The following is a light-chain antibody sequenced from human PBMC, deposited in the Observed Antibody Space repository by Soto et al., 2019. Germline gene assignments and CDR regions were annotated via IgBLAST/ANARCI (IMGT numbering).Light chain of an antibody. J-gene: IGKJ3*01. CDR3: QQYGSSPFT. V-gene: IGKV3-20*01. CDR1: QRVSSNY. CDR2: RAS. Sequence: EIVLTQSPGTLSLSPGERATLSCRASQRVSSNYLAWYQKKPGQAPRLLIHRASSRATGIPDRFSGSGSGTDFTLTISRLEPEDFAVYYCQQYGSSPFTFGPGTTVDIK.